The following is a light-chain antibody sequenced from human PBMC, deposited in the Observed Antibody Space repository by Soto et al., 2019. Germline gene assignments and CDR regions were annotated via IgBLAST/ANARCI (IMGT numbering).Light chain of an antibody. CDR2: GAS. CDR3: QQYDTSPPT. J-gene: IGKJ1*01. V-gene: IGKV3-20*01. Sequence: EIVLTQSPGTLSLSPGERATLSCRAGQSVSSSYLAWYQQKPGQAPRLLIYGASTRATGIPARFSGSGSGTDFTLTISRLEPEDFAVYSCQQYDTSPPTFGQGTKVDIK. CDR1: QSVSSSY.